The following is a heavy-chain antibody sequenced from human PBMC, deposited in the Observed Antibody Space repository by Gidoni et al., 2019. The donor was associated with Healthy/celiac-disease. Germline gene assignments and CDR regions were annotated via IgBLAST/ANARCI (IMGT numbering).Heavy chain of an antibody. Sequence: EVQLVESGGGLVKPGGSLRLSCAASGFPFSNAWMSWVRQAPGKGLEWVGSSKSKTDGGTTDYAAPVKGRFTIARDDSKNTLYLQMNSRKTEDTAVYYCTTGGWGYDSSGYYHFDYWGQGTLVTVSS. J-gene: IGHJ4*02. CDR1: GFPFSNAW. V-gene: IGHV3-15*01. D-gene: IGHD3-22*01. CDR2: SKSKTDGGTT. CDR3: TTGGWGYDSSGYYHFDY.